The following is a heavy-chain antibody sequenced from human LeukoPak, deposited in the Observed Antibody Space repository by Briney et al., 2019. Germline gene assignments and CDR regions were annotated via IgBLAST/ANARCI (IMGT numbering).Heavy chain of an antibody. V-gene: IGHV3-74*01. D-gene: IGHD4-17*01. CDR2: INSDWSSP. CDR3: ASYGGPDY. CDR1: VFTFRSYL. Sequence: PGWALRLSGPASVFTFRSYLMHGVGQPPARGLVGVSRINSDWSSPSFPGSLKGRFTNSRDNAKSTPYLQMNSRRAEDTAVYYCASYGGPDYWGQGTLVTVSS. J-gene: IGHJ4*02.